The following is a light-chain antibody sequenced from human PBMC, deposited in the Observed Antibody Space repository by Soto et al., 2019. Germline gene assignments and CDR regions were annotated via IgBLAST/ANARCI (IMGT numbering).Light chain of an antibody. J-gene: IGLJ2*01. V-gene: IGLV2-14*03. Sequence: QSALTQPASVSGSPGQSITISCTGTDSDVGGYGYVSWYQHHPGKAPKLMIYDVTYRPSGVSNRFSGSKSGNTASLAISGLQAEDEADYYCSSYTSSDTVTFGGGTKLTVL. CDR3: SSYTSSDTVT. CDR2: DVT. CDR1: DSDVGGYGY.